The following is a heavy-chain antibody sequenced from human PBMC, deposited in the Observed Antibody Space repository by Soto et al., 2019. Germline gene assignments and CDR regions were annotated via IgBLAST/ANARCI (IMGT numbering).Heavy chain of an antibody. D-gene: IGHD5-18*01. CDR3: AGDGYSYSSFDY. CDR1: GYTFPSYG. J-gene: IGHJ4*02. V-gene: IGHV1-18*04. CDR2: NSAYNGNT. Sequence: GASVKVSCKASGYTFPSYGISWVRQAPGQGLEWMGWNSAYNGNTNYAQKLQGRVTMTTDTSTSTAYMELRSLRSDDTAVYYCAGDGYSYSSFDYRGQGLPVTVYS.